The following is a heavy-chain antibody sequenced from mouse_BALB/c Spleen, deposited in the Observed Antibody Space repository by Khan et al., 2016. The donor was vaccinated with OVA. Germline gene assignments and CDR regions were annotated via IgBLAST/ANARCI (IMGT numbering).Heavy chain of an antibody. V-gene: IGHV2-3*01. Sequence: QVQLKQSGPGLVAPSQSLSITCTVSGFSLTTYGVNWIRQPPGKGLEWLGVIWGDGSTNYHSALIPRLTISKDNSKSQVFLKLNSLQNDDTATYYCAKWGDGSTYAMDYWGQGTSVTVSS. J-gene: IGHJ4*01. CDR1: GFSLTTYG. CDR3: AKWGDGSTYAMDY. CDR2: IWGDGST. D-gene: IGHD2-3*01.